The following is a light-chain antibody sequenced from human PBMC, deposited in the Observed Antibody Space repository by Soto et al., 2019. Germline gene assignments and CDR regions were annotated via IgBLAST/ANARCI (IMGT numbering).Light chain of an antibody. J-gene: IGLJ3*02. Sequence: QSVLTQPPSVSGAPGQRVTMSCTGSSSNSGAGYDVHWYQQLPGTAPKLLMYGNSNRPSGVPDRFSGSKSGTSASLAITGLQAEDEADYYCQSYDNSLSGSWVFGGGTKLTVL. V-gene: IGLV1-40*01. CDR1: SSNSGAGYD. CDR2: GNS. CDR3: QSYDNSLSGSWV.